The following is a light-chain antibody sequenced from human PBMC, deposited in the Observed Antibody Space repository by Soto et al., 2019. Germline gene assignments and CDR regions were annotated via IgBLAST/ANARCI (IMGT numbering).Light chain of an antibody. Sequence: QSALTQPPSVSGAPGQRVTISCTGSSSNIGAGYDVHWYQQLPGTAPKLLIYANGNRPSGVPDRFSGSKSGTSAPLAITGLQADDEADYYCQSYDRSLSGYVLGTGTKVTVL. CDR3: QSYDRSLSGYV. CDR1: SSNIGAGYD. J-gene: IGLJ1*01. V-gene: IGLV1-40*01. CDR2: ANG.